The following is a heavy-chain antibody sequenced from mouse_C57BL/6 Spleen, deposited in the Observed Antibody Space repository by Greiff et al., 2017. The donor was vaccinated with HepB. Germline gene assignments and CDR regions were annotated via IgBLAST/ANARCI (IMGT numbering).Heavy chain of an antibody. J-gene: IGHJ1*03. CDR2: ISDGGSYT. CDR1: GFTFSSYA. D-gene: IGHD1-1*01. CDR3: ARVAYYYCSSYRYCDV. V-gene: IGHV5-4*01. Sequence: DVHLVESGGGLVKPGGSLKLSCAASGFTFSSYAMSWVRQTPEKRLEWVATISDGGSYTYYPDNVKGRFTISRDNAKNNLYLQMSHLKSEDTAMYYCARVAYYYCSSYRYCDVWGTGTTVTVAS.